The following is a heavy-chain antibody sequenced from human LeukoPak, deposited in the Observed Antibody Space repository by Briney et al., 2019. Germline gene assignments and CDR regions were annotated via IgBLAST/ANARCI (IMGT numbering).Heavy chain of an antibody. CDR3: AKDLYTGWWYYGMDV. CDR2: ISGSGGNT. J-gene: IGHJ6*02. D-gene: IGHD2-8*02. CDR1: GFTVSSYA. V-gene: IGHV3-23*01. Sequence: GGSLRLSCAASGFTVSSYAMSWVRQAPGKGLEWVSAISGSGGNTYYEDPVNGRLTTSRDHSKNTQYLQMNSMRAEDTAVYYCAKDLYTGWWYYGMDVWGQGTTVTVSS.